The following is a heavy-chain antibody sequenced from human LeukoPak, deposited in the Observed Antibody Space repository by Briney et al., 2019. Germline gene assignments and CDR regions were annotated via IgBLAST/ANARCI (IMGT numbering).Heavy chain of an antibody. CDR1: AGTFSSYD. J-gene: IGHJ6*02. CDR3: ARSFWDIVATMPRDYYGMDV. D-gene: IGHD5-12*01. CDR2: ITPILGIA. V-gene: IGHV1-69*04. Sequence: SVYVSLKCSAGTFSSYDISWVRQPPAQGLELVGIITPILGIANYTRKFQGRVTITAHKTTSTAYMELSSLRSEDTAVYYCARSFWDIVATMPRDYYGMDVWGQGITVTVSS.